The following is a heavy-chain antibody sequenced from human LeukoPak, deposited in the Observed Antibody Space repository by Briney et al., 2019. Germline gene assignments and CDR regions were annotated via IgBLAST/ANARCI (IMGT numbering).Heavy chain of an antibody. V-gene: IGHV4-34*01. CDR3: ARRTFGGVIAY. D-gene: IGHD3-16*02. Sequence: SETLSPTCAVYGRSFNGYYWSSIRQPPAKGLEWIGEINHSGSTNYSPSLKSRLTLSVDTSKNQFSLRLSSVTAADTAVYYCARRTFGGVIAYWGQGTLVTVSS. CDR2: INHSGST. J-gene: IGHJ4*02. CDR1: GRSFNGYY.